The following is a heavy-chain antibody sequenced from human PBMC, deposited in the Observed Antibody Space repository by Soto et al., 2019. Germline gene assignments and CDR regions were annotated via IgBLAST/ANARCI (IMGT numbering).Heavy chain of an antibody. CDR3: AKDHGIWGGNHFDAFDI. D-gene: IGHD3-3*01. CDR1: GFTFSSYA. Sequence: GGSLRLSCAASGFTFSSYATIWVRQAPGKGLEWVSAISGSGGNTYYADSVKGRFTISRDNSRNTLYLLMNSLRGEDTAIYYCAKDHGIWGGNHFDAFDIWGQGTMVTVSS. V-gene: IGHV3-23*01. J-gene: IGHJ3*02. CDR2: ISGSGGNT.